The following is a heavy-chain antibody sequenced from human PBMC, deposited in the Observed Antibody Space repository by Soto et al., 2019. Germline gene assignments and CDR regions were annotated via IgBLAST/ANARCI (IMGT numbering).Heavy chain of an antibody. Sequence: PSETLSLTFTVSRGSVSSATYYWNWIRQPPGKKLQWSGYIYYSGSTNNNPSLKSRVTISLDTSNDQFSLKLSSVTAADTAVYYCARKPDKHINYYYALDVWGPGTTV. CDR2: IYYSGST. CDR3: ARKPDKHINYYYALDV. CDR1: RGSVSSATYY. D-gene: IGHD1-20*01. J-gene: IGHJ6*02. V-gene: IGHV4-61*01.